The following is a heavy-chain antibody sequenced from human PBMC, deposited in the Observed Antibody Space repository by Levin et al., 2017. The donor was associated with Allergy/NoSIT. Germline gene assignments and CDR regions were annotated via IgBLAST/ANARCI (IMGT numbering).Heavy chain of an antibody. D-gene: IGHD6-19*01. J-gene: IGHJ4*02. CDR3: AREVYSSGGYFDY. CDR2: IYYSGST. CDR1: GGSISSGGYY. Sequence: SETLSLTCTVSGGSISSGGYYWSWIRQHPGKGLEWIGYIYYSGSTYYNPSLKSRVTISVDTSKNQFSLKLSSVTAADTAVYYCAREVYSSGGYFDYWGQGTLVTVSS. V-gene: IGHV4-31*03.